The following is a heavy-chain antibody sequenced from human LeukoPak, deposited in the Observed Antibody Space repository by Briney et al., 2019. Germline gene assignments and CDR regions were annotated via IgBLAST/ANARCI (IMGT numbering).Heavy chain of an antibody. Sequence: ASVKVSCKSSGYTFPSYYIHWMRQAPGQGREGMGMINYSGGSTSYAQKLPGRVTMTSDTYTSKVYMELSSLRSEDTAVYYCAKLGYSSGAYYFDIWGQGTLVTVSS. CDR1: GYTFPSYY. V-gene: IGHV1-46*03. CDR3: AKLGYSSGAYYFDI. J-gene: IGHJ4*02. CDR2: INYSGGST. D-gene: IGHD6-19*01.